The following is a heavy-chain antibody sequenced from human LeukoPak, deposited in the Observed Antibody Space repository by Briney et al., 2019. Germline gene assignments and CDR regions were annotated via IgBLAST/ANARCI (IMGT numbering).Heavy chain of an antibody. CDR2: ISGSGGST. CDR1: GFTVSSNY. V-gene: IGHV3-23*01. J-gene: IGHJ4*02. Sequence: TGGSLRLSCAASGFTVSSNYMSWVRQAPGKGLEWVSAISGSGGSTYYADSVKGRFTISRDNSKNTLYLQMNSLRAEDTAVYYCAKWGTGLNYWGQGTLVTVSS. CDR3: AKWGTGLNY. D-gene: IGHD1-14*01.